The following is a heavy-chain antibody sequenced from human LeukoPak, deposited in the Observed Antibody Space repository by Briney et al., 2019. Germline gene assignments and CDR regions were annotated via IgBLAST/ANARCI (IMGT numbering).Heavy chain of an antibody. J-gene: IGHJ4*02. CDR2: IYSGGST. CDR1: GFTVSSNY. Sequence: GGSLRLSCAASGFTVSSNYMSWVRQAPGKGLEWVSVIYSGGSTYYADSVKGRFTISRDNSKNTLYLQMNSLRAEDTAVYYCARRTYCGGDCYYFDYWGQGTLVTVSS. V-gene: IGHV3-53*01. D-gene: IGHD2-21*02. CDR3: ARRTYCGGDCYYFDY.